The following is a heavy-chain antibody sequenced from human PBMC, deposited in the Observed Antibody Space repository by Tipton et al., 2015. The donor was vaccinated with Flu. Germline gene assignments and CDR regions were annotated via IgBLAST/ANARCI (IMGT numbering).Heavy chain of an antibody. J-gene: IGHJ5*02. CDR2: IYHSGTT. D-gene: IGHD4-11*01. CDR3: ARRHFSNYVSEPKNWFDL. Sequence: GLVKPSETLSLTCSVSGYSIRSAYYWGWVRRPPGKGLEWIGTIYHSGTTYYNPSLKSRLTISVDTSKNQFSLRLSSVTAADTAVYYCARRHFSNYVSEPKNWFDLWGQGTQVTVSS. CDR1: GYSIRSAYY. V-gene: IGHV4-38-2*01.